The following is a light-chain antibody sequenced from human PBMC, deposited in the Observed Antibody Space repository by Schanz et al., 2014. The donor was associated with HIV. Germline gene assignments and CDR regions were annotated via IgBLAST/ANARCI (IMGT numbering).Light chain of an antibody. J-gene: IGKJ4*01. Sequence: EIVMTQSSVTLSVSPGERATVSCRASQSVSNNLAWYQQKPGQAPRLVIYGASTRATGIPARFSGSGSGTEFTLTISSLQSEDFATYYCQQNYRSPLTFGGGTKVET. CDR3: QQNYRSPLT. CDR2: GAS. CDR1: QSVSNN. V-gene: IGKV3-15*01.